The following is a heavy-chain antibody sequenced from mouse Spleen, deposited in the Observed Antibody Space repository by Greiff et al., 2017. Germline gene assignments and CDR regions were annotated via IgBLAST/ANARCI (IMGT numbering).Heavy chain of an antibody. D-gene: IGHD3-1*01. CDR3: ARNAARATSIAY. CDR1: GYTFTSYW. CDR2: INPSTGYT. Sequence: VQLQESGAELAKPGASVKMSCKASGYTFTSYWMHWVKQRPGQGLEWIGYINPSTGYTEYNQKFKDKATLTADKSSSTAYMQLSSLTSEDSAVYYCARNAARATSIAYWGQGTLVTVSA. J-gene: IGHJ3*01. V-gene: IGHV1-7*01.